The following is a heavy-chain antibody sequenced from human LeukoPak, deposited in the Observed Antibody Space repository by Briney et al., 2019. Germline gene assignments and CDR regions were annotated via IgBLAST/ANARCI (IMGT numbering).Heavy chain of an antibody. CDR2: INPSGGST. D-gene: IGHD2-15*01. Sequence: GASVKVSCKASGYTFTSYYMHWVRQAPGQGLEWMGIINPSGGSTSYAQKFQGRVTMTRDTSTSTVYMELSSLRSEDTAVYYCARDRWCSGGSCYSGGVGWFDPWGQGTLVTVSS. V-gene: IGHV1-46*01. J-gene: IGHJ5*02. CDR3: ARDRWCSGGSCYSGGVGWFDP. CDR1: GYTFTSYY.